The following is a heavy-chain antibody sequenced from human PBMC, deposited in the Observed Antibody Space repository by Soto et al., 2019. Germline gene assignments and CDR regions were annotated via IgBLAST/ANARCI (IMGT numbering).Heavy chain of an antibody. J-gene: IGHJ6*02. CDR3: AHSRCGGDCLQSYSSPYYYGMDV. CDR1: GFSLSTSGVG. Sequence: QITLKESGPTLVKPTQTLTLTCTFSGFSLSTSGVGVGWIRQPPGKALEWLALIYWDDDKRYSPSLKSRLTITKDTSKTQVALTMTNMEPVYTATYYCAHSRCGGDCLQSYSSPYYYGMDVWGQGTTVTFSS. CDR2: IYWDDDK. D-gene: IGHD2-21*02. V-gene: IGHV2-5*02.